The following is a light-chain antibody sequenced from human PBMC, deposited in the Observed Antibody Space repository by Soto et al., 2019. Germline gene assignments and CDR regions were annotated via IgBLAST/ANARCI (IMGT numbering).Light chain of an antibody. J-gene: IGLJ1*01. CDR1: SSNIGNNY. Sequence: QSVLTQPPSVSAAPGQTVTISCSGSSSNIGNNYVSWYQQLPGTATKLLIYDNNKRPSGIPDRFSVSKSGTSATLGITGLQTGDEADYYCGTWDSRLSAPYVFGTGTKLTVL. CDR3: GTWDSRLSAPYV. V-gene: IGLV1-51*01. CDR2: DNN.